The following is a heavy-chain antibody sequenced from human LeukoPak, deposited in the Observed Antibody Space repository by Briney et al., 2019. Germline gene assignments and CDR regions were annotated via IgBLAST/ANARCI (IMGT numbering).Heavy chain of an antibody. CDR1: GFTFNINA. CDR3: VRRGDASSGWGDHDY. J-gene: IGHJ4*02. CDR2: IGGSGDKT. V-gene: IGHV3-23*01. D-gene: IGHD6-19*01. Sequence: AGGSLRLSCAASGFTFNINAIIWVRQAPGKGLEWVSTIGGSGDKTFYADSVKGRFTISRDNSKNMLHLQMSSLTGEDTALYYCVRRGDASSGWGDHDYWGQGSLVTVSS.